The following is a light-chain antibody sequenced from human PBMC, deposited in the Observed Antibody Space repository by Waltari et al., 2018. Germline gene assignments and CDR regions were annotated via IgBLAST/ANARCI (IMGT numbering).Light chain of an antibody. Sequence: QSALPHPASVSGSPGPSIPISCTGTTSDVGGYNYPSWYQQHPGKAPKLMIYDVTNRPSGVSNRFSGSKSGNTASLTISGLQAEDEADYYCCSFRSSSTWVFGGGTKLTVL. V-gene: IGLV2-14*01. CDR2: DVT. J-gene: IGLJ3*02. CDR1: TSDVGGYNY. CDR3: CSFRSSSTWV.